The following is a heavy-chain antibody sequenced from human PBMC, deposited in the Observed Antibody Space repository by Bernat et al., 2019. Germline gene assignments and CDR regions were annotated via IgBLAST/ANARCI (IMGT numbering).Heavy chain of an antibody. CDR3: ARGPGYSYGYFDY. Sequence: QVQLVQSGAEVKKPGSSVKVSCKASGGTFSSYTISWVRQAPGQGLEWMGRIIPILGIANYAQKFQGRVTITADKSTSTAYMELSSLRSEDTAVYYCARGPGYSYGYFDYWGQGTLVTVSS. CDR2: IIPILGIA. V-gene: IGHV1-69*02. J-gene: IGHJ4*02. CDR1: GGTFSSYT. D-gene: IGHD5-18*01.